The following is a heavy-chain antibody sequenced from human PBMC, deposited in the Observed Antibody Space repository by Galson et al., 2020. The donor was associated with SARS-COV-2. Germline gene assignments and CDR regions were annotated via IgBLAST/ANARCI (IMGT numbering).Heavy chain of an antibody. D-gene: IGHD4-4*01. CDR3: AREAGNSWYFDY. CDR2: ISYSGTT. V-gene: IGHV4-39*07. CDR1: GGSISSSRYY. Sequence: SETLYLTCTVSGGSISSSRYYWGWIRQPPGKGLEWIGSISYSGTTYYNPSLKSRVTISADTSKNQFSLKLNSVTAADTAVYYCAREAGNSWYFDYWAQGTLVTVSS. J-gene: IGHJ4*02.